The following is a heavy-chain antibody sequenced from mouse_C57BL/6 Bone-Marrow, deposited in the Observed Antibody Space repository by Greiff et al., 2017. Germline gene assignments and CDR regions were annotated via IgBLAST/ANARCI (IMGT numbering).Heavy chain of an antibody. J-gene: IGHJ1*03. CDR3: SRLPLLRWYFDV. V-gene: IGHV5-12*01. CDR2: ISNGGGST. Sequence: EVKVVESGGGLVQPGGSLKLSCAASGFTFSDYYMYWVRQTPEKRLEWVAYISNGGGSTYYPDTVKGRFTISRDNAKNTLYLQMSRLKSEDTAMYYCSRLPLLRWYFDVWGTGTTVTVSS. CDR1: GFTFSDYY. D-gene: IGHD1-2*01.